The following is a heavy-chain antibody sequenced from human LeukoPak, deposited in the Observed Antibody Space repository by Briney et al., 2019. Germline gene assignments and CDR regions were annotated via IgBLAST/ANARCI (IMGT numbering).Heavy chain of an antibody. CDR1: GGTLSSYA. V-gene: IGHV1-69*04. D-gene: IGHD3-10*01. J-gene: IGHJ4*02. CDR2: IIPILGIA. CDR3: ARAAGLLWFGELQYYFDY. Sequence: GSSVKLACKASGGTLSSYAMSWVRQAPGQGLEWMGRIIPILGIANYAQKFQGRVTMTSNTSISTAYMELSSLRSEDTAVYYCARAAGLLWFGELQYYFDYWGQGTLVTVSS.